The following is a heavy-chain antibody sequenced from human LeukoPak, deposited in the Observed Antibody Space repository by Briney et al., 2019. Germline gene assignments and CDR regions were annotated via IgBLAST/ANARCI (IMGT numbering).Heavy chain of an antibody. J-gene: IGHJ4*02. V-gene: IGHV1-18*01. CDR1: GYTFTSYG. D-gene: IGHD3-22*01. Sequence: ASVKVSCKASGYTFTSYGISWVRQAPGQGPEWMGWISVYNGNTNYAQNLQGRVTMTTDTSTSTAYMELRSLRSDDTAVYYCARGASSYYDSSDYFDYWGQGTLVTVSS. CDR3: ARGASSYYDSSDYFDY. CDR2: ISVYNGNT.